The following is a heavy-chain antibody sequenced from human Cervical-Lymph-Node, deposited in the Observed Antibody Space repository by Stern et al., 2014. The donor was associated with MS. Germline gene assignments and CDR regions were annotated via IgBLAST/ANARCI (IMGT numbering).Heavy chain of an antibody. V-gene: IGHV4-59*01. CDR1: CGSIGRYY. Sequence: QLQLQESGPGLVKPSETLSLTCTVSCGSIGRYYWSWVRQPPGESLEWIGYIYHNGNTNYNPSLKSRVSMSVDTSKNQFSLNLTSVTAADTAVYYCTRDGRSSLSEYFQTWGQGSLVTVSS. CDR3: TRDGRSSLSEYFQT. CDR2: IYHNGNT. J-gene: IGHJ1*01. D-gene: IGHD6-6*01.